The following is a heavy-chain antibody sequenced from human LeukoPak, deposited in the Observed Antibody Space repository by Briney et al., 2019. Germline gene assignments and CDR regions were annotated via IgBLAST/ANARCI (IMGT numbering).Heavy chain of an antibody. CDR1: GYTFTSYG. V-gene: IGHV1-18*01. CDR2: ISAYNGNT. J-gene: IGHJ4*02. CDR3: ARAPPTYYAQNFDY. D-gene: IGHD2-2*01. Sequence: ASVKVSCKASGYTFTSYGISWVRQAPGQGLEWMGWISAYNGNTNYAQKLQGRVTMTTDTSTSTASMELRSLRSDDTAVYYCARAPPTYYAQNFDYWGQGTLVTVFS.